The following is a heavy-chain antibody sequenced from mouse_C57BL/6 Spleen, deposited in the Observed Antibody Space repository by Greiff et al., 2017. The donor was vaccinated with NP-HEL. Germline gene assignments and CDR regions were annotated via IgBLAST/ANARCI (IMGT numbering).Heavy chain of an antibody. CDR1: GYAFSSSW. V-gene: IGHV1-82*01. J-gene: IGHJ3*01. D-gene: IGHD4-1*01. CDR3: AREGANWDVWFAY. CDR2: IYPGDGDT. Sequence: VQLQQSGPELVKPGASVKISCKASGYAFSSSWMNWVKQRPGKGLEWIGRIYPGDGDTNYNGKFKGKATLTADKSSSTAYMQLSSLTSEDSAVYCCAREGANWDVWFAYWGQGTLVTVSA.